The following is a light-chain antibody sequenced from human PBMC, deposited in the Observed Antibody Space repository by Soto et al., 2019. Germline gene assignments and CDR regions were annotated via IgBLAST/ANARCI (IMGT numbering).Light chain of an antibody. V-gene: IGKV3-20*01. J-gene: IGKJ1*01. CDR2: GAS. CDR3: QQSHNTWT. CDR1: QSVSSSY. Sequence: EIVLTQSPGTLSLSPGERATLSCRASQSVSSSYLAWYQQKPGQAPRLLIYGASSRATGIPDRFSGSGSGTDFTLTISRLEPEDFATYYCQQSHNTWTFGQGTKVEIK.